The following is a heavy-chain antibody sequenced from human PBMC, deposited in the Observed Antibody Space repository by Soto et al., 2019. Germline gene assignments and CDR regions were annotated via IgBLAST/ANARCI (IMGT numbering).Heavy chain of an antibody. Sequence: PSETLSLTCTVSGGSISSSSYYWGWIRQPPGKGPEWIGSIYYSGSTYYNPSLKSRVTISVDTSKNQFSLKPSSVTAADTAVYYCATNYAYYYYYGMDVWGQGTTVTVSS. CDR3: ATNYAYYYYYGMDV. J-gene: IGHJ6*02. CDR1: GGSISSSSYY. CDR2: IYYSGST. V-gene: IGHV4-39*01. D-gene: IGHD4-4*01.